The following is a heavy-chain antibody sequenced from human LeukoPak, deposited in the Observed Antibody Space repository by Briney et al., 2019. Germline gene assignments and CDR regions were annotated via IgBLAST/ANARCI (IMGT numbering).Heavy chain of an antibody. CDR2: IYPGDADT. CDR3: ARGGEPPHPSFIAARPYYYYYYMDV. D-gene: IGHD6-6*01. Sequence: GESLKISCKGSGYSFTSYWIGWVRQMPGKGLEWMGIIYPGDADTRYSPSFQGQVTISADKSISTAYLQWSSLKASDTAMYYCARGGEPPHPSFIAARPYYYYYYMDVWGKGTTVTVSS. J-gene: IGHJ6*03. CDR1: GYSFTSYW. V-gene: IGHV5-51*01.